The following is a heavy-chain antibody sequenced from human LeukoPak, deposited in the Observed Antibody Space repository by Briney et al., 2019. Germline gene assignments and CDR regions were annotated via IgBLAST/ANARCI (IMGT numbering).Heavy chain of an antibody. V-gene: IGHV1-8*01. Sequence: ASVKVSCKASGYTFTSYDINWVRQATGQGLEWMGWMNPNSGNTGYAQKFQGRVTMTRNTSISTVYMELSSLRSEGTAVYYCARGLKRGELLFFDYWGQGTLVTVSS. CDR3: ARGLKRGELLFFDY. D-gene: IGHD3-10*01. CDR2: MNPNSGNT. CDR1: GYTFTSYD. J-gene: IGHJ4*02.